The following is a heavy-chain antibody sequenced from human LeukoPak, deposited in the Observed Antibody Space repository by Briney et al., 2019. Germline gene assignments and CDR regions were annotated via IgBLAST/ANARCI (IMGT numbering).Heavy chain of an antibody. CDR1: GGTFSSYA. J-gene: IGHJ6*02. V-gene: IGHV1-69*04. Sequence: GASVKVSCKASGGTFSSYAISWVRQAPGQGLEWMGRIIPILGIANYAQKFQGRVTITADKSTSTAYMELSSLRSEDTAVYYCARGPPAERTVVLTYYYYYGMDVWGQGTTVTVSS. CDR2: IIPILGIA. CDR3: ARGPPAERTVVLTYYYYYGMDV. D-gene: IGHD4-23*01.